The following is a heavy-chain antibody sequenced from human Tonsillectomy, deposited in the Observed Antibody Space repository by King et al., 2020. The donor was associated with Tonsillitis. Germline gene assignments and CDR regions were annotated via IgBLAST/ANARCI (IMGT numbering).Heavy chain of an antibody. J-gene: IGHJ6*02. V-gene: IGHV3-30*18. CDR2: ISNDGSNK. CDR3: ANSDYPYYGDYNRYGMDV. D-gene: IGHD4-17*01. CDR1: GFTFSSYA. Sequence: VQLVESGGGVVQPGRSLRLSCAASGFTFSSYAMHWVRQAPGKGLEWVSVISNDGSNKYYADSVKGRFTISRDNSKNTLYLQMNSLRAEDTAVYYCANSDYPYYGDYNRYGMDVWGQGTTVTVSS.